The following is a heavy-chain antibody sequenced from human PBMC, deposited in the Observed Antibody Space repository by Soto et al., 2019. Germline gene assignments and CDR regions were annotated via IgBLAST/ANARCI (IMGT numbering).Heavy chain of an antibody. Sequence: QITLKESGPTLVKPTQTLTLTCTFSGFSLSTSGVGVGWIRQPPGKALEWLALIYWDDDKRYSPSLKSRLTITQDPSKNQVVLTMTNMDPVDTATYYCAHRLDPIAAAGPAFDYWGQGTLVTVSS. D-gene: IGHD6-13*01. J-gene: IGHJ4*02. CDR3: AHRLDPIAAAGPAFDY. CDR2: IYWDDDK. V-gene: IGHV2-5*02. CDR1: GFSLSTSGVG.